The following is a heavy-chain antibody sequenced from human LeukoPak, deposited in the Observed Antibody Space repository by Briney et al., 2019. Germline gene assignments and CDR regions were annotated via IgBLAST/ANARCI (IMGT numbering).Heavy chain of an antibody. D-gene: IGHD3-22*01. J-gene: IGHJ4*02. CDR1: GFTFSDYY. CDR3: ARDIYYDSSGYYSSRGLYDY. CDR2: ISSSGSTI. Sequence: GGSLRLSCAASGFTFSDYYMSWIRQAPGKGLEWVSYISSSGSTIYYADSVKGRFTISRGNAKNSLYLQMNRLRAEDTAVYYCARDIYYDSSGYYSSRGLYDYWGQGTLVTVSS. V-gene: IGHV3-11*04.